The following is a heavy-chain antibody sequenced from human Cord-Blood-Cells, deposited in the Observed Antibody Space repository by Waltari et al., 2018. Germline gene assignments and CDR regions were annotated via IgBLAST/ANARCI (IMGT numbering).Heavy chain of an antibody. CDR2: ISYDGSNK. V-gene: IGHV3-30*18. CDR1: GFTFSSYG. CDR3: AKDRQIMVRGVFDY. D-gene: IGHD3-10*01. Sequence: QVQLVQSGGGVVQPGRSLRLSCAASGFTFSSYGMHWVRQAPGKGLEWVAVISYDGSNKYYADSVKGRFTISRDNSKNTLYLQMNSLRAEDTAVYYCAKDRQIMVRGVFDYWGQGTLVTVSS. J-gene: IGHJ4*02.